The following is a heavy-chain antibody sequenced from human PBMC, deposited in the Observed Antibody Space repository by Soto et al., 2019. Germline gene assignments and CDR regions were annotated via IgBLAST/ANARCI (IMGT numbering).Heavy chain of an antibody. V-gene: IGHV3-30*18. CDR1: GFTSSSYG. CDR3: VKHAVTPTYYFYS. J-gene: IGHJ5*01. D-gene: IGHD4-17*01. Sequence: PGGSLRLSCAASGFTSSSYGMHWVRQAPGKGLEWVAVISYDGSNKYYADSVKGRFTISRDNSKNTLYLQMNSLRAEDTAVYYCVKHAVTPTYYFYSRAQRALVPVS. CDR2: ISYDGSNK.